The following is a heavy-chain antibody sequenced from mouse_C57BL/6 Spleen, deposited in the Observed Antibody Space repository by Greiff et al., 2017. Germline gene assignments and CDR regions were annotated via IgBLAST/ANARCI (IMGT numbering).Heavy chain of an antibody. CDR3: ARVRYGNFDFDY. Sequence: QVQLQQPGAELVRPGSSVKLSCKASGYTFTSYWMHWVKQRPIQGLEWIGNIDPSDSETHYNQKFKDKATLTVDKSSSTAYMQLSSLTSADSAVYYCARVRYGNFDFDYWGQGTTLTVSS. V-gene: IGHV1-52*01. D-gene: IGHD2-10*02. CDR2: IDPSDSET. CDR1: GYTFTSYW. J-gene: IGHJ2*01.